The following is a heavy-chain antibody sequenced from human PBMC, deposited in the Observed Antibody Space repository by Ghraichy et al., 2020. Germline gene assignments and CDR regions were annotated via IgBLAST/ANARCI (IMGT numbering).Heavy chain of an antibody. J-gene: IGHJ4*02. V-gene: IGHV3-30*02. CDR2: IRYDGSNK. CDR1: GFTFSSYG. CDR3: AKEVCSSTSCYLRGGYFDY. Sequence: GGSLRLSCAASGFTFSSYGMHWVRQAPGKGLEWVAFIRYDGSNKYYADSVKGRFTISRGNSKNTLYLQMNSLRAEDTAVYYCAKEVCSSTSCYLRGGYFDYWGQGTLVTVSS. D-gene: IGHD2-2*01.